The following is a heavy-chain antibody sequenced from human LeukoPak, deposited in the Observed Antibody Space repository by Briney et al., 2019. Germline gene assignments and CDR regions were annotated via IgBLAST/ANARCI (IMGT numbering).Heavy chain of an antibody. CDR2: IKQDGSEK. Sequence: GGSLRLSCAGSGFTLSNYWMSWIRQAPGKGLEWVANIKQDGSEKYYVDSVTGRFTISRDNANNPLYLQMISLRTEDTAVYYCARWATSHDFWGQGTLVTVSS. V-gene: IGHV3-7*01. CDR1: GFTLSNYW. CDR3: ARWATSHDF. J-gene: IGHJ4*02.